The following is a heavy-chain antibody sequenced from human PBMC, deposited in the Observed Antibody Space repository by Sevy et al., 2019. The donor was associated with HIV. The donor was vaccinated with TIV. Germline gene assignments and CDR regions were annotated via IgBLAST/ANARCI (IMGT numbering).Heavy chain of an antibody. CDR2: IKQDGSEK. J-gene: IGHJ4*02. D-gene: IGHD4-17*01. Sequence: GGSLRLSCAASGFTFSSYWMSWVRQAPGKGLEWVANIKQDGSEKYYVDSVKGRFTISRDNAKNSLYLQMNSRRAEDTAVYYCARDVNGDYGGFDYWGQGTLVTVSS. V-gene: IGHV3-7*03. CDR1: GFTFSSYW. CDR3: ARDVNGDYGGFDY.